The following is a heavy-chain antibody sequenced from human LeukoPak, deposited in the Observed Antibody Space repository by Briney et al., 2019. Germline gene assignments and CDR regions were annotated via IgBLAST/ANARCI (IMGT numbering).Heavy chain of an antibody. Sequence: GALRLSCSASGFTFSLYDMRWVRQAPGEGLAWVSAISGGGTRTYYADSVKGRFTISRDNSKNMLYLQMDSLRAEDTAVYYCAKDYSSAVWGQGTTVTVSS. CDR3: AKDYSSAV. V-gene: IGHV3-23*01. CDR2: ISGGGTRT. D-gene: IGHD3-22*01. CDR1: GFTFSLYD. J-gene: IGHJ6*02.